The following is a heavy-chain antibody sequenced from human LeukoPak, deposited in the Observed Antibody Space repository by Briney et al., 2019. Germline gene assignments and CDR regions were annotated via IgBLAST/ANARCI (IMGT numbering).Heavy chain of an antibody. V-gene: IGHV4-59*01. D-gene: IGHD2-15*01. CDR2: IYYSGST. CDR3: ARASVHCSGGSCYEEEDYFDY. Sequence: SETLSLTCAVYGGSFSGYYWSWIRQPPGKGLEWIGYIYYSGSTNYNPSLKSRVTISVGTSKNQFSLKLSSVTAADTAVYYCARASVHCSGGSCYEEEDYFDYWGQGTLVTVSS. J-gene: IGHJ4*02. CDR1: GGSFSGYY.